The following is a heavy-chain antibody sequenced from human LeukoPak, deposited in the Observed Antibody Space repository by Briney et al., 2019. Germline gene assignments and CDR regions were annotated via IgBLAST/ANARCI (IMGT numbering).Heavy chain of an antibody. D-gene: IGHD3-22*01. V-gene: IGHV1-2*02. Sequence: ASVKVACKASGCVFGAYYIHWVRQAPGQGLGWMGWIVPISGDKKFAQKFQGRVTMTSDTSINTVYMELRRTTADDSAVYYCAREIAVASDSSAVGDHWGQGTMVTVAS. CDR1: GCVFGAYY. CDR3: AREIAVASDSSAVGDH. CDR2: IVPISGDK. J-gene: IGHJ4*02.